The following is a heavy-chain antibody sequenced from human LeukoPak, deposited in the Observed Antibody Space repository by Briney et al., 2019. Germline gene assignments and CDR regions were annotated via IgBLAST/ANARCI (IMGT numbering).Heavy chain of an antibody. Sequence: GGSLRLFCAVSGFTFSAYGMHWVRQAPGKGLEWVAVISYDGSYQAYADSVKGRFTVFRDSSKNTLYLQLNSLRPEDTGLYYCARERRRDGYNYKDYWGQGTQVSVSS. CDR1: GFTFSAYG. J-gene: IGHJ4*02. CDR2: ISYDGSYQ. CDR3: ARERRRDGYNYKDY. V-gene: IGHV3-30*04. D-gene: IGHD5-24*01.